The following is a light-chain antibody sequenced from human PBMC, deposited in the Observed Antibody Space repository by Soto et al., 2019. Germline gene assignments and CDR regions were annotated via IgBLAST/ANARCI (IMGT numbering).Light chain of an antibody. V-gene: IGKV1-8*01. J-gene: IGKJ4*01. CDR3: QQYYSYSLT. Sequence: AIRMTQSPSSLSASTGDRVTITCRASKGISSYLAWYQQKPGKAPKLLIYAASTLQGGVPSRFSGSGSGTDFTLTLSCLQSEDFATYYCQQYYSYSLTFGGGTKVEIK. CDR2: AAS. CDR1: KGISSY.